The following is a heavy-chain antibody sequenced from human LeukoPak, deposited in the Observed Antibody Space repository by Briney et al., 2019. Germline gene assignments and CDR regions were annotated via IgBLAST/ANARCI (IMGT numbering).Heavy chain of an antibody. D-gene: IGHD3-3*01. J-gene: IGHJ6*03. CDR1: GGTFSSYA. CDR3: ASGYDFWSGTHGNYYYMDV. CDR2: IIPIFGTA. Sequence: ASVKVSCKASGGTFSSYAISWVRQAPGQGLEWMGGIIPIFGTANYAQKFQGRVTITTDESTSTAYMELSSRRSEDTAVYYCASGYDFWSGTHGNYYYMDVWGKGTTVTVSS. V-gene: IGHV1-69*05.